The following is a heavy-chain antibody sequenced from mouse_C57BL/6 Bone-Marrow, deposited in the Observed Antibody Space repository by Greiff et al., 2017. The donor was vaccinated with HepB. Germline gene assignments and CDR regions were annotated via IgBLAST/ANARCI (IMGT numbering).Heavy chain of an antibody. CDR2: IYPRSGNT. V-gene: IGHV1-81*01. J-gene: IGHJ2*01. CDR1: GYTFTSYG. D-gene: IGHD1-1*01. Sequence: QVHVKQSGAELARPGASVKLSCKASGYTFTSYGISWVKQRTGQGLEWIGEIYPRSGNTYYNEKFKGKATLTADKSSSTAYMELRSLTSEDSAVYFCARWYYGSSDYWGQGTTLTVSS. CDR3: ARWYYGSSDY.